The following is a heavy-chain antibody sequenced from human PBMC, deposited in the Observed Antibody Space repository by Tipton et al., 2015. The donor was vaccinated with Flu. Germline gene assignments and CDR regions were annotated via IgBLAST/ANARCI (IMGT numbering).Heavy chain of an antibody. CDR1: GVSVSSNTAA. CDR3: TRVAGRGGSSSYYYGMDV. J-gene: IGHJ6*02. V-gene: IGHV6-1*01. D-gene: IGHD3-16*01. CDR2: TYCRSNWYN. Sequence: LVKPTQTLSLTCAISGVSVSSNTAAWNWIRQSPSGGLEWLGRTYCRSNWYNDYAVSVKSRITINPDTAKNQFSLQLNSVTPEDTAVYYCTRVAGRGGSSSYYYGMDVWGQGTPVTVSS.